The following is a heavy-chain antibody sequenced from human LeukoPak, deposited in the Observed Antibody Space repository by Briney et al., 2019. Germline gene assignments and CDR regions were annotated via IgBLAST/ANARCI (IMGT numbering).Heavy chain of an antibody. CDR2: IYYTGST. D-gene: IGHD5-18*01. J-gene: IGHJ3*02. CDR1: GGSISSYY. Sequence: SETLSPTCTVSGGSISSYYWSWIRQPPGKGLEWIGYIYYTGSTNYNPSLKSRVTIGLDTSKNQLSLKLSSVTAADTAVYYCAREGQQWFHSAFDIWGQGKMVTVSS. V-gene: IGHV4-59*01. CDR3: AREGQQWFHSAFDI.